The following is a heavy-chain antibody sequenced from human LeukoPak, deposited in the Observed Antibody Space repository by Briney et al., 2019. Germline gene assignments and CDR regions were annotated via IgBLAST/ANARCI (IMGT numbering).Heavy chain of an antibody. J-gene: IGHJ6*03. CDR3: ARTYYYDSSGGTYYYYYMDV. V-gene: IGHV1-69*13. CDR2: IIPIFGTA. Sequence: SVKVSCKASGGTFSSYAISWVRQAPGQGLEWMGGIIPIFGTANYAQKFQGRVTITADESTSTAYMELSSLRSEDTAVYYCARTYYYDSSGGTYYYYYMDVWGKGTTVTISS. D-gene: IGHD3-22*01. CDR1: GGTFSSYA.